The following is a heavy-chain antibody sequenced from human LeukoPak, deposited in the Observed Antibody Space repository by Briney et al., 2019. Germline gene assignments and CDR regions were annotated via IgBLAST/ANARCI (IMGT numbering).Heavy chain of an antibody. V-gene: IGHV4-59*01. CDR1: GVSISSYY. CDR2: IHYTGIT. Sequence: PSQTLSLTCNVSGVSISSYYCIFIRQSPGKGLELIGYIHYTGITIYNPSLKSRVTISLHTSKKQFSLKLTSVTTADTAVYYCAREAFYGSGTNWFDPWGQGTLVSVSS. CDR3: AREAFYGSGTNWFDP. J-gene: IGHJ5*02. D-gene: IGHD3-10*01.